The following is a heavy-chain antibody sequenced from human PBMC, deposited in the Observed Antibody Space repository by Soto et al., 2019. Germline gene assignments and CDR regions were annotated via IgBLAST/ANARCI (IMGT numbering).Heavy chain of an antibody. D-gene: IGHD4-4*01. CDR2: INAGNGNT. J-gene: IGHJ6*02. CDR3: ASSYSNYALIDYYYYGMDV. CDR1: GGTFSSYT. V-gene: IGHV1-3*01. Sequence: ASVKVSCKAAGGTFSSYTISWVRQAPGQRLEWMGWINAGNGNTKYSQKFQGRVTITRDTSASTAYMELSSLRSEDTAVYYCASSYSNYALIDYYYYGMDVWGQGTTVTVSS.